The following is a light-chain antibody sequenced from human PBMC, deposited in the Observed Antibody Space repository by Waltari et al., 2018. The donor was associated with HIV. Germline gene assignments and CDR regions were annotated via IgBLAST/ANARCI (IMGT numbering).Light chain of an antibody. J-gene: IGLJ3*02. CDR1: CGHSTYA. V-gene: IGLV4-69*01. CDR2: LNNDGSH. Sequence: QLILTQSPSASASLGASVKLTCTLRCGHSTYAIAWLPHQPEKGPRFLMKLNNDGSHTRGDGIPDRFSGSSSGAERYLTISSLQSEDEADYYCQTWDTGPWVFGGGTKLTVL. CDR3: QTWDTGPWV.